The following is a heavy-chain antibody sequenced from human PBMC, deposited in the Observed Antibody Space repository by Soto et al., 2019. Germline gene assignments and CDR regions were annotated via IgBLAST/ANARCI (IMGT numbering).Heavy chain of an antibody. D-gene: IGHD6-19*01. Sequence: VQLVESGGGLVQPGGSLRLSCAASGFTFSSYSMNWVRQAPGKGLEWVSYISSSSSTIYYADSVKGRFTISRDNAKNSLYLQMNSLRDEDTAVYYCARTMGSSGWYRSPDYWGQGTLVTVSS. CDR1: GFTFSSYS. V-gene: IGHV3-48*02. J-gene: IGHJ4*02. CDR3: ARTMGSSGWYRSPDY. CDR2: ISSSSSTI.